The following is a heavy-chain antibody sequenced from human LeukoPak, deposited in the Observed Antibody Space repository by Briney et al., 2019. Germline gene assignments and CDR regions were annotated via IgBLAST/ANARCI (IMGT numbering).Heavy chain of an antibody. V-gene: IGHV4-61*02. D-gene: IGHD2-2*01. J-gene: IGHJ6*03. Sequence: PSQTLSLTCTVSGGSISSGSYYGSWIRQPAGKGLEWIGRIYTSGSANYNPSLKSRVTISIDTSKNQFSLKLSSVTAADTAVYYCARSGYCSSTSCYQGDYYYYIDVWGKGTTVTVSS. CDR1: GGSISSGSYY. CDR2: IYTSGSA. CDR3: ARSGYCSSTSCYQGDYYYYIDV.